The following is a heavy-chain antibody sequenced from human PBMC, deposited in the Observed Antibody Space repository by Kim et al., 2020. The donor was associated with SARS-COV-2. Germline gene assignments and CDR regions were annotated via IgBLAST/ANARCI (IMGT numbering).Heavy chain of an antibody. CDR1: GGSISSYY. CDR3: ARSCRRWLHASAFDI. Sequence: SETLSLTCTVSGGSISSYYWSWIRQPPGKGLEWIGYIYYSGSTNYNPSLKSRVTISVDTSKNQFSLKLSSVTAADTAVYYCARSCRRWLHASAFDIWGQGTMVTVSS. D-gene: IGHD5-12*01. V-gene: IGHV4-59*01. CDR2: IYYSGST. J-gene: IGHJ3*02.